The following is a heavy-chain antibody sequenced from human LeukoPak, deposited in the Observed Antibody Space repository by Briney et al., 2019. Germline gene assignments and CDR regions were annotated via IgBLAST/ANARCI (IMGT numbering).Heavy chain of an antibody. V-gene: IGHV3-23*01. CDR1: GFTFSSYA. Sequence: GGSLRLSCAASGFTFSSYAMSWVRQAPGKGLEWVSAISGSGGSTYYADSVKGRFTISRDNSKNTLYLQMNSLRAEDTAVYYCAKDGAARLRYYYGMDVWGQGTTVTVSS. D-gene: IGHD6-6*01. J-gene: IGHJ6*02. CDR3: AKDGAARLRYYYGMDV. CDR2: ISGSGGST.